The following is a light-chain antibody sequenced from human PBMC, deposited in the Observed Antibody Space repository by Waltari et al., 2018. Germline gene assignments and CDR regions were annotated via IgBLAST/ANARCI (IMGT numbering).Light chain of an antibody. CDR2: GAS. CDR1: QSIGRY. Sequence: EIVLTQSPGTLSLSPGERATLSCRASQSIGRYFAWYQQKPDQAPRLLIYGASSRATGIPDRFSGGGSGTDFSLTISRLEPEDFAVYYCQNHERLPATFGQGTKVEIK. V-gene: IGKV3-20*01. J-gene: IGKJ1*01. CDR3: QNHERLPAT.